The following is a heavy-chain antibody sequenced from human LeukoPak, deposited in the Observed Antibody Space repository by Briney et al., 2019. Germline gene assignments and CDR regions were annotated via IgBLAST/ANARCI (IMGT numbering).Heavy chain of an antibody. CDR2: VSTYNGNT. D-gene: IGHD6-13*01. Sequence: ASVTVSCKASGYTFTMYGFSWVGQAPGQGLEGMGWVSTYNGNTNYAQKLQGRVTMTTDTSTNTAYMELRSLRSDDTAVYYCARVGRIAAAFHYFDSWGQGTLVTVSS. CDR1: GYTFTMYG. J-gene: IGHJ4*02. V-gene: IGHV1-18*01. CDR3: ARVGRIAAAFHYFDS.